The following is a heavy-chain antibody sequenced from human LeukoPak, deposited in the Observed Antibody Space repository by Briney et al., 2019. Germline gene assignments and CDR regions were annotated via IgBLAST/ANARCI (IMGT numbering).Heavy chain of an antibody. Sequence: SETLSLTCTVSGGSIINSSYYWGWIRQPPGKGLEWIGTIYYSGSTYYNPSLKTRVSISVDTSKNQFSLKLISVTAADTAVYYCARDSFDHYYYYGMDVWGQGTTVTV. CDR1: GGSIINSSYY. D-gene: IGHD3-16*01. CDR3: ARDSFDHYYYYGMDV. CDR2: IYYSGST. J-gene: IGHJ6*02. V-gene: IGHV4-39*07.